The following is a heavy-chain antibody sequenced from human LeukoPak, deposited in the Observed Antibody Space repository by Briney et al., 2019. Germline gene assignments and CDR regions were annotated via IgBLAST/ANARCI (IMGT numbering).Heavy chain of an antibody. CDR3: AKGGNIRVLDYYYYMDV. CDR1: GFTFSSYW. Sequence: GGSLRLSCAASGFTFSSYWMSWVRQAPGKGLEWVANVKQDGSEKYYVDSVKGRFTISRDNAKNSLYLQMNSLGAEDTAVYYCAKGGNIRVLDYYYYMDVWGKGTTVTVSS. J-gene: IGHJ6*03. D-gene: IGHD2/OR15-2a*01. V-gene: IGHV3-7*03. CDR2: VKQDGSEK.